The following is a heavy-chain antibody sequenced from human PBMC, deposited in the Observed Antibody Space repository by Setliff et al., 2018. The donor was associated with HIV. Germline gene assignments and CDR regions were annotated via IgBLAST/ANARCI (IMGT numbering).Heavy chain of an antibody. V-gene: IGHV4-38-2*01. CDR3: ARAAYCGGDCYSHDAFDI. CDR1: GYSISSCYY. CDR2: IQRSGTT. J-gene: IGHJ3*02. D-gene: IGHD2-21*02. Sequence: PSETLSLTCAVSGYSISSCYYWGWIRQPPGKGLEWVGRIQRSGTTKYNPSLKSRLTISVDTSKNQFSLNLSAVTAADTAVFYCARAAYCGGDCYSHDAFDIWGQGTMVTVSS.